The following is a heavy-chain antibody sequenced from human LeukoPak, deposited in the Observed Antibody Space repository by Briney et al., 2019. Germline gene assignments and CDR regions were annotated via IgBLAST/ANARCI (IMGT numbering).Heavy chain of an antibody. CDR3: ARGYDSSGHYSSRFDP. Sequence: YYSGSTNYTPSLKSRVTISVDTSKNQFSLKLSSVTAADTAVYYCARGYDSSGHYSSRFDPWGEGTLVTVSS. CDR2: YYSGST. D-gene: IGHD3-22*01. J-gene: IGHJ5*02. V-gene: IGHV4-59*09.